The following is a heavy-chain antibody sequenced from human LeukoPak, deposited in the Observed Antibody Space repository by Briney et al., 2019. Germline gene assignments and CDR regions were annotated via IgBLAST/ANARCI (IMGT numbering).Heavy chain of an antibody. CDR1: GFTFSTYA. CDR3: AKERASYTNPYYFDY. Sequence: GGSLRLSCAASGFTFSTYAMSWVRQAPGKGLEWVSTISGSGANTYYADSVRGRFTISRDNSKNTLYLHMNSLRAEDTAVNYCAKERASYTNPYYFDYWGQGTLVTVSS. CDR2: ISGSGANT. V-gene: IGHV3-23*01. J-gene: IGHJ4*02. D-gene: IGHD3-16*02.